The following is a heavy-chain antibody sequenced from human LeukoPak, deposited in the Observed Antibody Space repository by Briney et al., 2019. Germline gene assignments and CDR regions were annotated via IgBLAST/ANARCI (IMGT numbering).Heavy chain of an antibody. J-gene: IGHJ3*02. V-gene: IGHV4-34*01. CDR2: INHSGST. Sequence: PSETLSLTCAVYGGSFSGYYWSWIRQPPGKGLEWIGEINHSGSTNYNPSLKSRVTISVDASKNQFSLKLSSVTAADTAVYYCATSRLTTDAFDIWGQGTMVTVSS. CDR3: ATSRLTTDAFDI. D-gene: IGHD1/OR15-1a*01. CDR1: GGSFSGYY.